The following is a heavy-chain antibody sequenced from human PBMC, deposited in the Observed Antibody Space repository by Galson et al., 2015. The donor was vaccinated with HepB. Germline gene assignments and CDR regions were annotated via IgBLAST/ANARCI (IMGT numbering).Heavy chain of an antibody. CDR2: INPSGGST. D-gene: IGHD2-2*01. V-gene: IGHV1-46*01. Sequence: SVKVSCKASGYTFTSYYMHWVRQAPGQGLEWMGIINPSGGSTSYAQKFQGRVTMTRDTSTSTVYMELSSLRSEDTAVYYCASAAGHQLLGLDYWGQGTLVTGSS. CDR1: GYTFTSYY. J-gene: IGHJ4*02. CDR3: ASAAGHQLLGLDY.